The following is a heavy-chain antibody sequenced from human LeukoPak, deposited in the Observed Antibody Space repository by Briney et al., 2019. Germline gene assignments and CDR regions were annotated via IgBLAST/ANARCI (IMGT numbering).Heavy chain of an antibody. J-gene: IGHJ3*02. CDR1: GGTFSSYA. V-gene: IGHV1-69*05. CDR3: ATDIVATGNAFDI. Sequence: SVKVSCKASGGTFSSYAISWVRQAPGQGLEWMGGIIPIFGTANYAQKFQGRVTITTDESTSTVYMELSSLRSEDTAVYYCATDIVATGNAFDIWGQGTMVTVSS. CDR2: IIPIFGTA. D-gene: IGHD5-12*01.